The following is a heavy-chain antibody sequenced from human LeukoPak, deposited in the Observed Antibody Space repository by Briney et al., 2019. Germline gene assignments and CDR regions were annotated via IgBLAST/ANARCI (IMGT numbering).Heavy chain of an antibody. CDR1: GYSFTSYW. D-gene: IGHD2-15*01. V-gene: IGHV5-51*01. Sequence: ESLKISCKGSGYSFTSYWIGWVRQMPGKGLEWMGIIYPGDSDTRYSPSFQGQVTISADRSISTAYLQWGSLKASDTAMYYCARLPKDIVVVVAATHWGQGTLVTVSS. CDR3: ARLPKDIVVVVAATH. J-gene: IGHJ4*02. CDR2: IYPGDSDT.